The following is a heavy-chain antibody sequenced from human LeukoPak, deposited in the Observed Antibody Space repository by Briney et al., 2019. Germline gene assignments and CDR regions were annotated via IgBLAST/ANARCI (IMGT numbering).Heavy chain of an antibody. V-gene: IGHV3-33*01. CDR2: IWYEGSNK. Sequence: PGGSLRLSCAASGFTFSSLGMHWVRQAPGKGLERVAVIWYEGSNKYYADSVKRRFTISRDNSKNTLYLQMNSLRAEDTAVYYCPRDLGAYIYQDYGSGSYPDYWGQGTLVTVSS. J-gene: IGHJ4*02. CDR3: PRDLGAYIYQDYGSGSYPDY. CDR1: GFTFSSLG. D-gene: IGHD3-10*01.